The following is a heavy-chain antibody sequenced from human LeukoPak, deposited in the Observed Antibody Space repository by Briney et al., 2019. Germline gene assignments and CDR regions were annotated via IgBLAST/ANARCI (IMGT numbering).Heavy chain of an antibody. CDR2: ISGSGGST. CDR3: AKDSGYDLLLDY. J-gene: IGHJ4*02. V-gene: IGHV3-23*01. Sequence: GGSLRLSCAASGFTFSSYAMSWVRQAPGKGLEWVSAISGSGGSTYYADSVKGRYTISRDNSKNTLYLQMNSLRAEDTAVYYCAKDSGYDLLLDYWGQGTLVTSPQ. CDR1: GFTFSSYA. D-gene: IGHD5-12*01.